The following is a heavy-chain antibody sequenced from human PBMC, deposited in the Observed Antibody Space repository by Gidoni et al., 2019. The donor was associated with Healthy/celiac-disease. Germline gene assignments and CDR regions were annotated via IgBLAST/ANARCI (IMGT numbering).Heavy chain of an antibody. D-gene: IGHD2-2*02. CDR3: AVVPAAIGGDAFDI. CDR2: ISYDGSNK. V-gene: IGHV3-30*03. CDR1: GFTFSSYG. Sequence: QVQLVESGGGVVQPGRSLRLSCAASGFTFSSYGIHWVRQAPGKGLEWVAVISYDGSNKYYADSVKGRFTISRDNSKNTLYLQMNSLRAEDTAVYYCAVVPAAIGGDAFDIWGQGTMVTVSS. J-gene: IGHJ3*02.